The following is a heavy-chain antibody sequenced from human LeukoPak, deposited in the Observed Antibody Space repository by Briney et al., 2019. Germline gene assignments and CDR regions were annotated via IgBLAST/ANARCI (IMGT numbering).Heavy chain of an antibody. CDR1: GYTFTSYY. J-gene: IGHJ4*02. V-gene: IGHV1-46*01. Sequence: GASVKVSCKASGYTFTSYYMHWVRQAPGQGLEWMGIINPSSGSTSYAQKFQGRVTMTRDTSTSTVYMELSSLRSEDTAVYYCARVRYYDSSGYSIFDYWGQGTLVTVSS. D-gene: IGHD3-22*01. CDR3: ARVRYYDSSGYSIFDY. CDR2: INPSSGST.